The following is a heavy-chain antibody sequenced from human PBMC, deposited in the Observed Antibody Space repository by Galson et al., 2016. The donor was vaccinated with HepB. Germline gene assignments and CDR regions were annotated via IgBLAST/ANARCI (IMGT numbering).Heavy chain of an antibody. CDR2: IYYSGST. Sequence: ETLSLTCTVSGGSITSYNYYWGWIRQPPGKGLEWIGSIYYSGSTYYNPSLKSRLTMSVDTSRSDFSLKLSSVTAADTAAYYCARHYYDSGRHYFDPWGQGTLVTVSS. CDR3: ARHYYDSGRHYFDP. CDR1: GGSITSYNYY. J-gene: IGHJ5*02. V-gene: IGHV4-39*02. D-gene: IGHD3-10*01.